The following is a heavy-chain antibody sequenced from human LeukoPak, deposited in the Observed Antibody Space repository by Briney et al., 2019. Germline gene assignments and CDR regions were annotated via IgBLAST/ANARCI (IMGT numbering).Heavy chain of an antibody. V-gene: IGHV1-2*02. CDR3: ARPYYYDSSGYYYSY. D-gene: IGHD3-22*01. Sequence: SVKVSCKASGYTFTGYYMHWVRQAPGQGLEWMGWTNPNSGGTNYAQKFQGRVTMTRDTSISTAYMELSRLRSDDTAVYYCARPYYYDSSGYYYSYWGQGTLVTASS. CDR1: GYTFTGYY. J-gene: IGHJ4*02. CDR2: TNPNSGGT.